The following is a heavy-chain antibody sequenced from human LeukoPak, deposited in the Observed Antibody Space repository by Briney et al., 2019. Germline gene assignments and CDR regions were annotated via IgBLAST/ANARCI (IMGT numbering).Heavy chain of an antibody. CDR2: IYPGDSDT. J-gene: IGHJ4*02. D-gene: IGHD1-1*01. CDR1: GYSFTSYW. CDR3: ARHEDWNDAFDY. Sequence: AGESLRISCKGSGYSFTSYWIGWVRQMPGKGLEWMGIIYPGDSDTRYSPSSQGQVTISADKSISTAYLQWSSLKASDTAMYYCARHEDWNDAFDYWGQGTLVTVSS. V-gene: IGHV5-51*01.